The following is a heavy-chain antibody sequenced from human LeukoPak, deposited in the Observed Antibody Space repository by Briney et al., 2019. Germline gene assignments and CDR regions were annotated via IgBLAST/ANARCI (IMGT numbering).Heavy chain of an antibody. CDR1: GFTFSSYS. J-gene: IGHJ4*02. V-gene: IGHV3-21*01. CDR2: ISSSGSYI. Sequence: GGSLRLSCAASGFTFSSYSMNWVRQAPGKGLEWVSSISSSGSYIYYADSVKGQFTISRDNAKNSLYLQMNSLRAEDTAVYYCARGYYGDPSQVYYFDYWGQGTLVTVSS. D-gene: IGHD4-17*01. CDR3: ARGYYGDPSQVYYFDY.